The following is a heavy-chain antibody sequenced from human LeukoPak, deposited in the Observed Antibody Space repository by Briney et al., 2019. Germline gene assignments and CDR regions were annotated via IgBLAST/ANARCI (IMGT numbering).Heavy chain of an antibody. CDR1: GFTFSSYW. J-gene: IGHJ6*03. CDR2: IKQDGSEK. CDR3: ARERGYYDILTGYFDYYYYYMDV. D-gene: IGHD3-9*01. Sequence: GGSLRLSCAASGFTFSSYWMSWVRQAPGKGLEWVANIKQDGSEKYYVDSVKGRFTISRDNAKNSLYLQMNSLRAEDTAVYYCARERGYYDILTGYFDYYYYYMDVWGKGTTVTVSS. V-gene: IGHV3-7*01.